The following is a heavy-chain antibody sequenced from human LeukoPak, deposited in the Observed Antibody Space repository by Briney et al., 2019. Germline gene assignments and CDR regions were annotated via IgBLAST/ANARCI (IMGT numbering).Heavy chain of an antibody. J-gene: IGHJ4*02. Sequence: SETLSLTCTVSSGSIGSYYWSWIRQPPGKGLEWIRYIYYSGSTSYNPSLKSRVTISVDTSKNQFSLKLSSVTAADTAVYYCASAGYYYDSSGYYSAFHYWGQGTLVTVSS. D-gene: IGHD3-22*01. CDR3: ASAGYYYDSSGYYSAFHY. V-gene: IGHV4-59*01. CDR1: SGSIGSYY. CDR2: IYYSGST.